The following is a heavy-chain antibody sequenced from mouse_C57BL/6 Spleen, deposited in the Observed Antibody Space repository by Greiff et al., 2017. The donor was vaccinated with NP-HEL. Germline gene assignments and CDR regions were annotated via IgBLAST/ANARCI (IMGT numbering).Heavy chain of an antibody. Sequence: VQLQQSGPGLVQPSQSLSITCTVSGFSLTSYGVHWVRQSPGKGLEWLGVIWSGGSTDYNAAFISRLSISKDNSKSQVFFKMNSLQADDTAIYYCARTPLYYYGDWYFDVWGTGTTVTVSS. J-gene: IGHJ1*03. CDR2: IWSGGST. V-gene: IGHV2-2*01. D-gene: IGHD1-1*01. CDR1: GFSLTSYG. CDR3: ARTPLYYYGDWYFDV.